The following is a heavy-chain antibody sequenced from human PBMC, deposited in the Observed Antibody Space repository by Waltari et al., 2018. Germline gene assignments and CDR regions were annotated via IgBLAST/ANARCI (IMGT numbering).Heavy chain of an antibody. D-gene: IGHD7-27*01. CDR3: AKDSGNWGYAFDI. V-gene: IGHV3-30*02. Sequence: QVQLVESGGGVVQPGGSLRLSCPASGFNFGRNGMHWVRPAPGKGLEWVAFIQFDASGENYADSVKGRFTISRDNSKNTLHLQMNSLRGDDTAVYYCAKDSGNWGYAFDIWGHGTKVTVSS. J-gene: IGHJ3*02. CDR1: GFNFGRNG. CDR2: IQFDASGE.